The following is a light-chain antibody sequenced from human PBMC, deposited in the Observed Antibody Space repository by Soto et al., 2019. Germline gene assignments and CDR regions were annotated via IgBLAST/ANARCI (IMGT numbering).Light chain of an antibody. V-gene: IGLV2-8*01. Sequence: QSALTQPPSASGSPGQSVAISCTGTSSDVGGYNYVSWYQQHPGKAPRLMIYDVTKRPSGVPDRFSGSKSGNTASLTVSGLQSEDEADYYRTSYAGSESYVFGSGTKLTVL. CDR2: DVT. J-gene: IGLJ1*01. CDR3: TSYAGSESYV. CDR1: SSDVGGYNY.